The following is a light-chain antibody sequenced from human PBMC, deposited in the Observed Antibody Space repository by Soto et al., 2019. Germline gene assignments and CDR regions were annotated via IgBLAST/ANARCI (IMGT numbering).Light chain of an antibody. CDR2: SDN. J-gene: IGLJ3*02. CDR1: TANIGKNY. Sequence: QSVLTQSPSTSGTPGQRVTISCSGNTANIGKNYVYWYQKFPGTAPKLLIYSDNQRPSWVPDRFSVSKSDTSASLAISGLRSEDEAVYYCAAWDDRMSGRVFGGGTKLTVL. CDR3: AAWDDRMSGRV. V-gene: IGLV1-47*02.